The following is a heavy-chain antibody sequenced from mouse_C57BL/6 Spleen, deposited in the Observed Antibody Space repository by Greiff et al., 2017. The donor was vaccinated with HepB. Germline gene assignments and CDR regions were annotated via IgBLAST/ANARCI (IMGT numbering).Heavy chain of an antibody. CDR3: ARDYYGSSYNWYAMDY. J-gene: IGHJ4*01. CDR2: IHPNSGST. CDR1: GYTFTSYW. Sequence: VQLQQPGAELVKPGASVKLSCKASGYTFTSYWMHWVKQRPGQGLEWIGMIHPNSGSTNYNEKFKSKATLTVDKSSSTAYMQLSSLTSEDSAVYYCARDYYGSSYNWYAMDYWGQGTSVTVSS. V-gene: IGHV1-64*01. D-gene: IGHD1-1*01.